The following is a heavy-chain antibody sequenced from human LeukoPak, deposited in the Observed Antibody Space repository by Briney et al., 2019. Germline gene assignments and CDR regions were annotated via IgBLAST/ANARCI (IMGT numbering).Heavy chain of an antibody. J-gene: IGHJ4*02. V-gene: IGHV3-21*01. D-gene: IGHD3-10*01. CDR3: ARDNPPWEYYYGSGSQPPDY. Sequence: GGSLRLSCAASGFTFSSYGMHWVRQAPGKGLEWVSSISSSSSYIYYADSVKGRFTISRDNAKNSLYLQMNSLRAEDTAVYYCARDNPPWEYYYGSGSQPPDYWGQGTLVTVSS. CDR1: GFTFSSYG. CDR2: ISSSSSYI.